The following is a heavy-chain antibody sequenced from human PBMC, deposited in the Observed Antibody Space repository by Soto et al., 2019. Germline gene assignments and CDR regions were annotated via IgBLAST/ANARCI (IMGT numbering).Heavy chain of an antibody. J-gene: IGHJ5*02. CDR1: GFTFSSYG. CDR2: IWYDGSNK. Sequence: PGGSLRLSCAASGFTFSSYGMHWVRQAPGKGLEWVAVIWYDGSNKYYADSVKGRFTISRDNSKNTLYLQMNSLRAEDTAVYYCARDGPIVVVPAAWGGWFDPWGQGTLVTVSS. V-gene: IGHV3-33*01. CDR3: ARDGPIVVVPAAWGGWFDP. D-gene: IGHD2-2*01.